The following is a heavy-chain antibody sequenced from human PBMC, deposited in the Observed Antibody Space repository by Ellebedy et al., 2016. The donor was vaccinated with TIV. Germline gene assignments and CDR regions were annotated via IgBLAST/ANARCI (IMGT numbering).Heavy chain of an antibody. CDR1: GFTFSDYY. V-gene: IGHV3-11*04. J-gene: IGHJ6*02. Sequence: GESLKISCAASGFTFSDYYMSWIRQAPGKGLEWVSYISSSGSTIYYADSVKGRFTISRDNSKNTLYLQMNSLRAEDTAVYYCAKSPTYYDFWSGYSRMDVWGQGTTVTVSS. CDR3: AKSPTYYDFWSGYSRMDV. CDR2: ISSSGSTI. D-gene: IGHD3-3*01.